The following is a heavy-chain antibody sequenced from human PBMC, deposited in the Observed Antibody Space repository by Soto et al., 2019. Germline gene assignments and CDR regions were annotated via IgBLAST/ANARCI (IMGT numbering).Heavy chain of an antibody. CDR1: GFTVNNFG. Sequence: QVHLVESGGGVVQPGRSLRLSCAASGFTVNNFGMHWVRQAPGKGPEWVAMISHDGTAKYYADSVKGRFTISRDHSTNTLYLQMNTLRTEDTAVYYCAKDVFSGGCYNDFAPWGQGTLVTFSS. CDR3: AKDVFSGGCYNDFAP. J-gene: IGHJ5*02. V-gene: IGHV3-30*18. CDR2: ISHDGTAK. D-gene: IGHD2-15*01.